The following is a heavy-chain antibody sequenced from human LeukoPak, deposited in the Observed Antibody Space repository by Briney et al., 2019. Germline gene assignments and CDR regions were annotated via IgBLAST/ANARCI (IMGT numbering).Heavy chain of an antibody. CDR3: ARDDSNPYCSSTSCHGGIDY. V-gene: IGHV3-30*01. CDR2: ISYDGSNK. D-gene: IGHD2-2*01. Sequence: GGSLRLSCAASGFTFSSYAMHWVRQAPGKGLEWVAVISYDGSNKYYADSVKGRFTISRDNSKNTLYLQMNSLRAEDTAVYYCARDDSNPYCSSTSCHGGIDYWGQGILVTVSS. J-gene: IGHJ4*02. CDR1: GFTFSSYA.